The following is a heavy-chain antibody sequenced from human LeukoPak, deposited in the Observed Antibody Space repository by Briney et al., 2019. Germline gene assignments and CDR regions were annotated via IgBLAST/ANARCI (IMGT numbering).Heavy chain of an antibody. CDR1: GFTFSSYG. CDR3: AKRSGSYYRFDY. Sequence: GGSLRLSCAASGFTFSSYGMHWVRQDPGKGLEWVAFIRYDGSNKYYADSVKGRFTISRDNSKNTLYLQMNSLRAEDTAVYYCAKRSGSYYRFDYWGQGTLVTVSS. CDR2: IRYDGSNK. J-gene: IGHJ4*02. V-gene: IGHV3-30*02. D-gene: IGHD1-26*01.